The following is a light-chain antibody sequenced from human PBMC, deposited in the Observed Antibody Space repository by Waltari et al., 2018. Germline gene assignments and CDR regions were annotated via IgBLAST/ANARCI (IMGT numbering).Light chain of an antibody. V-gene: IGKV3-11*01. CDR1: QSVSSY. J-gene: IGKJ4*01. CDR2: GAS. CDR3: QQRYNWPLT. Sequence: EIVLTQSPATLSLSPGERATLSCRASQSVSSYLVWYQQKPGQAPRLLIHGASTRANGIPARFSGSGSGTDFTLTISSLEPEDFAVFYCQQRYNWPLTFGGGTKVEIK.